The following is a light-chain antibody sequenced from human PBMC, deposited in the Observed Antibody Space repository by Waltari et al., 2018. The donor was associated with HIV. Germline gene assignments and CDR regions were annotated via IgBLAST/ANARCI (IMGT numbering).Light chain of an antibody. J-gene: IGKJ4*01. Sequence: EIVLTQSPATLSLSPGERDTLSCRASQSISSYLAWYQQRPGQAPRLLIYDASNRATGIPARFSGSGSGTDFTLTISSLEPGDFAVYYCQQRGNWPLTFGGGTKVEIK. CDR3: QQRGNWPLT. V-gene: IGKV3-11*01. CDR2: DAS. CDR1: QSISSY.